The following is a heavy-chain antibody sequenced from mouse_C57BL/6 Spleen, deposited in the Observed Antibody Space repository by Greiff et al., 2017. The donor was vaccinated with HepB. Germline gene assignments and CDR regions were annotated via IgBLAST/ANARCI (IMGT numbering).Heavy chain of an antibody. V-gene: IGHV14-2*01. D-gene: IGHD1-1*01. Sequence: VQLQQSGAELVKPGASVKLSCTASGFNIKDYYMHWVKQRTEQGLEWIGRIDPEDGETKYAPKFQGKATITADTSSNTADLQLSSLTSEDTAVYYCARSGDYGSSYDAMDYWGQGTSVTVSS. CDR3: ARSGDYGSSYDAMDY. J-gene: IGHJ4*01. CDR2: IDPEDGET. CDR1: GFNIKDYY.